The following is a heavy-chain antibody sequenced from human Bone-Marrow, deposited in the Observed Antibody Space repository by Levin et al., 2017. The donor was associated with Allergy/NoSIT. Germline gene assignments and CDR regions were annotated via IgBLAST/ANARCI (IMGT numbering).Heavy chain of an antibody. J-gene: IGHJ6*02. CDR2: ISYSGETI. D-gene: IGHD5-12*01. V-gene: IGHV3-48*02. CDR1: GFTFSNYN. Sequence: GGSLRLSCVASGFTFSNYNMNWVRQAPGKGLEWVSYISYSGETIYYADSVKGRFTISRDIAKNSLYLQMNSLRDDDTAVYYCSTDTYGGSDDGWGQGTTVIVSS. CDR3: STDTYGGSDDG.